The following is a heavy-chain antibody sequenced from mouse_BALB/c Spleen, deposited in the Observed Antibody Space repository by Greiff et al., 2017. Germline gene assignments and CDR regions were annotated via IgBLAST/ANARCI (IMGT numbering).Heavy chain of an antibody. CDR1: GFTFSSFG. V-gene: IGHV5-17*02. J-gene: IGHJ4*01. D-gene: IGHD2-10*01. Sequence: EVKLVESGGGLVQPGGSRKLSCAASGFTFSSFGMHWVRQAPEKGLEWVAYISSGSSTIYYADTVKGRFTISRDNPKNTLFLQMTSLRSEDTAMYYCARSRGLLPNYYAMDYWGQGTSVTVSS. CDR2: ISSGSSTI. CDR3: ARSRGLLPNYYAMDY.